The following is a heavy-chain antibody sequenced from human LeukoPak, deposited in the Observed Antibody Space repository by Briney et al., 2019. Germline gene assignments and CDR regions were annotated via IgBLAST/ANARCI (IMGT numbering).Heavy chain of an antibody. Sequence: GGSLRLSRAASGFTFSSYSMDWVRQAPGKGLEWVSSISSSSSYIYYADSVKGRFTISRDNSKNTLYLQMSSLRAEDTAVYYCASEGIAVAGPRVDYWGQGTLVTVSS. V-gene: IGHV3-21*01. CDR2: ISSSSSYI. CDR1: GFTFSSYS. D-gene: IGHD6-19*01. CDR3: ASEGIAVAGPRVDY. J-gene: IGHJ4*02.